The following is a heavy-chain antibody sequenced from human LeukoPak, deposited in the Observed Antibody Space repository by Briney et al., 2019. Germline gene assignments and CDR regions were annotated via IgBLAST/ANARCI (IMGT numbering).Heavy chain of an antibody. CDR3: ARGNVWESYREPHFDY. V-gene: IGHV1-69*05. CDR1: GGTFSSYA. Sequence: ASVKVSCKASGGTFSSYAISWVRQAPGQGLEWMGGIIPIFGTANYAQKFQGRVTITTDESTSTAYMELSSLRSEDTAVYYCARGNVWESYREPHFDYWGQGTLVTVSS. D-gene: IGHD3-16*02. CDR2: IIPIFGTA. J-gene: IGHJ4*02.